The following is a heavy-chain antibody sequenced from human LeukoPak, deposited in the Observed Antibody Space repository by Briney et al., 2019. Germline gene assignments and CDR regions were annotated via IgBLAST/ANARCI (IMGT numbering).Heavy chain of an antibody. Sequence: SVKVSCKASGGTFSSYAISWVRQAPGQGLEWMGGIIPIFGTANYAQKFQGRVTITADKSTSTAYMELSSLRSEDTAVYHCARGKQLWLPYYFDYWGQGTLVTVSS. CDR3: ARGKQLWLPYYFDY. J-gene: IGHJ4*02. CDR1: GGTFSSYA. D-gene: IGHD5-18*01. CDR2: IIPIFGTA. V-gene: IGHV1-69*06.